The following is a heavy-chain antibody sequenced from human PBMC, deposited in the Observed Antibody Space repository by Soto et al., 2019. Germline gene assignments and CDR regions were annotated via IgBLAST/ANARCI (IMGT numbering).Heavy chain of an antibody. J-gene: IGHJ5*02. V-gene: IGHV1-18*01. CDR3: ARHHGPTTSENWFDP. CDR2: ISTYSGDT. CDR1: GYTFFTYD. Sequence: QVHLVQSGVEVKTPGASVKVSCQASGYTFFTYDISWVRQAPGQGLEWMGWISTYSGDTKYAQKFQGRVTMTTDTSTTTAYLELRSLRSEDTDVYYCARHHGPTTSENWFDPWGQGTLVTVSS. D-gene: IGHD5-12*01.